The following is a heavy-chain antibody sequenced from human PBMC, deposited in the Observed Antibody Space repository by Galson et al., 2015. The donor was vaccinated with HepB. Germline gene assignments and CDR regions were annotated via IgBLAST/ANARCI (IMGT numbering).Heavy chain of an antibody. V-gene: IGHV4-59*08. J-gene: IGHJ4*01. Sequence: SETLSLTCTVSGVSVGTYYWSWFRQSPGKRLEWIGYIYSDGTTTYSPSLKSRVTISIDTSKRQLSLTMRSVTAADTAVYSCASHPDYGDYWGQGALVTASS. CDR3: ASHPDYGDY. CDR2: IYSDGTT. CDR1: GVSVGTYY.